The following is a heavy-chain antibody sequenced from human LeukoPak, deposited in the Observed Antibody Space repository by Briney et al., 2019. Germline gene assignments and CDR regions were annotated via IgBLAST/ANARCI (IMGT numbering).Heavy chain of an antibody. CDR3: ARSTLAPDAFDI. Sequence: GGSLRLSCAASGFSVSSSYMTWVRQAPGKGLEWLSYISDSSTYTNYADSVKGRFTISRDNAKNSLYLQLNSLRAEDTAVYYCARSTLAPDAFDIWGQGTMVTVSS. D-gene: IGHD1-1*01. CDR2: ISDSSTYT. CDR1: GFSVSSSY. V-gene: IGHV3-11*03. J-gene: IGHJ3*02.